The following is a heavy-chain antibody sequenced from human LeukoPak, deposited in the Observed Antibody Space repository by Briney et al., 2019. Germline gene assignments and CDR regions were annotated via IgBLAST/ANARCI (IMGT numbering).Heavy chain of an antibody. J-gene: IGHJ4*02. CDR1: GFSFSSDG. Sequence: GGTLRLSCSASGFSFSSDGMSWVRQAPGKGLEWVSGILGGAGSTYYADSVRGRFTISRDNSKNTLFLQMNSLRAEDTAVYYCAKGHYYGSGSYWVWGQGTLVTVSS. V-gene: IGHV3-23*01. CDR2: ILGGAGST. CDR3: AKGHYYGSGSYWV. D-gene: IGHD3-10*01.